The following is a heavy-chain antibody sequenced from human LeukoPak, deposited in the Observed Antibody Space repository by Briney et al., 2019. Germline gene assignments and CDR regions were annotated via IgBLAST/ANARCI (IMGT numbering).Heavy chain of an antibody. CDR2: IYSGGST. V-gene: IGHV3-53*01. J-gene: IGHJ4*02. D-gene: IGHD6-6*01. Sequence: PGGSLRLSCSASGFTVSSSYMSWVRQAPGKGLEWASVIYSGGSTYYAASVKSRFTITRDNSKNTLYLQMNGPRVEDTAGYYCARVAFRSSSYISGIDYWGQGTLVTVSS. CDR3: ARVAFRSSSYISGIDY. CDR1: GFTVSSSY.